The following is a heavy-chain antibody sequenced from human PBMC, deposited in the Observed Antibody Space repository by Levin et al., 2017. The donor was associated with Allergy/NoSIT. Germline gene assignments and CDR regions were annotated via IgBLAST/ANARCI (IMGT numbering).Heavy chain of an antibody. CDR3: ARIPHLGYNYGFYYGMDV. CDR1: GFSLPTSGMC. Sequence: TLSLPCTFSGFSLPTSGMCVSWIRQPPGKALEWLARIDWDDDKYYSTSLKTRLTISKDTSKNQVVLTMTNMDPVDTATYYCARIPHLGYNYGFYYGMDVWGQGTTVTVSS. D-gene: IGHD5-18*01. J-gene: IGHJ6*02. CDR2: IDWDDDK. V-gene: IGHV2-70*11.